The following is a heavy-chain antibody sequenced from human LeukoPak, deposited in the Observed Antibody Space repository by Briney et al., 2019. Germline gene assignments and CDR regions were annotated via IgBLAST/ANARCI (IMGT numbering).Heavy chain of an antibody. J-gene: IGHJ5*02. D-gene: IGHD3-10*01. CDR2: IYYSGTT. CDR3: ARYLPGNNWFDP. V-gene: IGHV4-30-4*01. CDR1: GRSINSDDYY. Sequence: SQTLSLTCTVSGRSINSDDYYWSWIRQPPGKGLEWIGYIYYSGTTYYNPSLKSRVIISIDTSKNQFSLRLSSVTAADTAVYYCARYLPGNNWFDPWGQGTLVTVSS.